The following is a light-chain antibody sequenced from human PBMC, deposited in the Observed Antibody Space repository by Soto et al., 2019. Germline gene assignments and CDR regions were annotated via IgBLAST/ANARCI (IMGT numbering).Light chain of an antibody. CDR1: QASNTR. J-gene: IGKJ1*01. Sequence: EIVSTQSPATLSSFPGDRVTLSCRASQASNTRVAWYQHKPGQAPRLLIYLASNRAAGVPARFSGSGSGTDFTLTISDVEHEDFAVYYWQQYSSSGTFGQGTKVDIK. CDR3: QQYSSSGT. CDR2: LAS. V-gene: IGKV3D-11*03.